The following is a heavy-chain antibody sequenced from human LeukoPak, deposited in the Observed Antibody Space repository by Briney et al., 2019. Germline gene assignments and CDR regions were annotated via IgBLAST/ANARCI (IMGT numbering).Heavy chain of an antibody. CDR1: GGSISSYY. CDR2: IYYSGST. J-gene: IGHJ5*02. V-gene: IGHV4-59*01. D-gene: IGHD3-22*01. Sequence: PSETLSLTCTVSGGSISSYYWSWIRQPPGKGVGGVGYIYYSGSTNYNPSLKSRVTISVDTSKNQFSLKLSSVTAADTAVYYCARDSGSRWFDPWGQGTLVTVSS. CDR3: ARDSGSRWFDP.